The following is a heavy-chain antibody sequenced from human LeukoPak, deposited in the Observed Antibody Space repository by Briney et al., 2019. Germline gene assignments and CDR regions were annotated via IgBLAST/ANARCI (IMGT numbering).Heavy chain of an antibody. CDR2: MNPNSGNI. J-gene: IGHJ4*02. D-gene: IGHD2-21*02. Sequence: ASVKVSCKASGYTFTSYDINWVRQATGQGLEGMGWMNPNSGNIGYAQKFQDRVTMTRNTSISTAYMELSSQRSEDTAVYYCARDSHYCGGDCYSDLWAQGTRVTV. CDR1: GYTFTSYD. V-gene: IGHV1-8*01. CDR3: ARDSHYCGGDCYSDL.